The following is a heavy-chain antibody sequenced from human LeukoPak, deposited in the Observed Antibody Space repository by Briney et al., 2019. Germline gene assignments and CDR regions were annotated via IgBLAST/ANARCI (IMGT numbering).Heavy chain of an antibody. Sequence: SETLSLTCAVYGGSFSGYYWSWIRQPPGKGLEWIGEINHSGSTNYNPSLKSRVTISVDTSKNQFSLKLSSVTAADTAVYYCASSRYYGSGKFDYWGQGTLVTVSP. V-gene: IGHV4-34*01. D-gene: IGHD3-10*01. J-gene: IGHJ4*02. CDR1: GGSFSGYY. CDR3: ASSRYYGSGKFDY. CDR2: INHSGST.